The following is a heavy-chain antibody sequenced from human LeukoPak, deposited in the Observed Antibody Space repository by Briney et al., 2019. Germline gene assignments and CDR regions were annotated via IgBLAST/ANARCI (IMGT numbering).Heavy chain of an antibody. CDR1: GFSVSNNY. CDR2: IYSGAST. CDR3: ARLRGYHYADAFDI. V-gene: IGHV3-53*01. D-gene: IGHD3-22*01. Sequence: GGSLRLSCAASGFSVSNNYMSWVRQAPGKGLEWVSVIYSGASTYHADSVKGPFTISRDNSKNTLHLQMNNLRAEDTAVYYCARLRGYHYADAFDIWGQGTVVTVSS. J-gene: IGHJ3*02.